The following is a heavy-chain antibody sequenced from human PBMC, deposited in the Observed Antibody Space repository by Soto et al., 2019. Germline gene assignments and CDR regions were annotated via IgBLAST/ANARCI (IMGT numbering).Heavy chain of an antibody. D-gene: IGHD3-10*01. V-gene: IGHV4-59*01. CDR2: IYYSGST. J-gene: IGHJ5*02. CDR1: GGAISSYY. CDR3: ARDSRRITMVRGVIIPQNWFDP. Sequence: SETLSLTCTVSGGAISSYYWSWIRQPPGKGLEWIGYIYYSGSTNYNPSLKGRVTISVDTSKNQFSLKLSSVTAADTAVYYCARDSRRITMVRGVIIPQNWFDPWGQGTLVTVSS.